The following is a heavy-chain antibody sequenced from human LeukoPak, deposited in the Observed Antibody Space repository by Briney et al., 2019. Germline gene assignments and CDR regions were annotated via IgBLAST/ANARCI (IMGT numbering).Heavy chain of an antibody. CDR3: ARDRDPIRYYDFQRADAFDI. D-gene: IGHD3-3*01. CDR2: ISSSSSYI. CDR1: GFTFSRYR. V-gene: IGHV3-21*01. Sequence: NAGGSLRLSCAASGFTFSRYRMNWVRQAPGKGLEWVSSISSSSSYIYYVDSVKGRFTISRDNAKNSLYLQMNSLRAEDTAVYYCARDRDPIRYYDFQRADAFDIWGQGTMVTVSS. J-gene: IGHJ3*02.